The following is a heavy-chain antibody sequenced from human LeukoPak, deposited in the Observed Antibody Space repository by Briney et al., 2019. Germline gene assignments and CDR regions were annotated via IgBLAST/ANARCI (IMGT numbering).Heavy chain of an antibody. CDR3: ARVVYYYDSSGPQEDYYFDY. Sequence: SETLSLTCTVSGDSISSYYWSWIRQPAGKGLEWIGHIYSSGSTNYNPSLKSRVTMSVDTSKNQFSLKVISVTAADTAVYYCARVVYYYDSSGPQEDYYFDYWGQGTLVTVSS. CDR1: GDSISSYY. V-gene: IGHV4-4*07. CDR2: IYSSGST. D-gene: IGHD3-22*01. J-gene: IGHJ4*02.